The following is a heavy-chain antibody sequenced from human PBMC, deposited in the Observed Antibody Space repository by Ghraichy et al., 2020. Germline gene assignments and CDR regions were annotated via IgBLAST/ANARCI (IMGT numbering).Heavy chain of an antibody. CDR2: ISGSGGST. Sequence: LSLTCAASGFTFSSYAMSWVRQAPGKGLEWVSAISGSGGSTYYADSVKGRFTISRDNSKNTLYLQMNSLRAEDTAVYYCAKDYLEWLLSEVYGMDVWGQGTTVTVSS. CDR1: GFTFSSYA. J-gene: IGHJ6*02. CDR3: AKDYLEWLLSEVYGMDV. V-gene: IGHV3-23*01. D-gene: IGHD3-3*01.